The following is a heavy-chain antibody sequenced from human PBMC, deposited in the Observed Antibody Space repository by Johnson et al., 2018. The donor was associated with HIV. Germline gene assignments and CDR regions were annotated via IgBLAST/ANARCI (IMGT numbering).Heavy chain of an antibody. V-gene: IGHV3-13*01. J-gene: IGHJ3*02. Sequence: VQLVESGGGLVHPGGSLRLSCAASGFTFSDHDMHWVRQTEGIGLEWVSAIGTIGDTHYHGSVKGRFTISRENATNFLYLRMNSLAAGDTAVYYCARGRPGGPNLLDAAGNDAFDIWGQGTMVTVSS. D-gene: IGHD6-13*01. CDR1: GFTFSDHD. CDR3: ARGRPGGPNLLDAAGNDAFDI. CDR2: IGTIGDT.